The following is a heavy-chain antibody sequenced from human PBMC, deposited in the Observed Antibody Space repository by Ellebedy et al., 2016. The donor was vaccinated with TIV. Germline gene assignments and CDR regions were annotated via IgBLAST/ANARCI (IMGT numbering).Heavy chain of an antibody. J-gene: IGHJ6*02. CDR1: GFTFSSYS. V-gene: IGHV3-21*01. Sequence: PGGSLRLSCAASGFTFSSYSVNWVRQAPGKGLEWVSSISSTSTYIFYADSVKGRFTISRDNAKNSLYLQMNSLRAEDTAVYYCARDSQSALYCGGDCSAYGMDVWGQGTTVTVSS. D-gene: IGHD2-21*02. CDR3: ARDSQSALYCGGDCSAYGMDV. CDR2: ISSTSTYI.